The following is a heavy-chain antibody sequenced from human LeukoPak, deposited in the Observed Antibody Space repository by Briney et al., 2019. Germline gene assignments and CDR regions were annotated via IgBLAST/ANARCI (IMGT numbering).Heavy chain of an antibody. CDR1: GGYFSGYY. J-gene: IGHJ4*02. CDR3: ARRAANPLTNDY. V-gene: IGHV4-34*01. Sequence: SETLSLTCAVYGGYFSGYYWSWMRQPPGKGLQWIGEINHSGSTNYNPSLKSRVTISVDTSKNQFSLKLSSVTAADTAVYYCARRAANPLTNDYWGQGTLVTVSS. CDR2: INHSGST. D-gene: IGHD2-15*01.